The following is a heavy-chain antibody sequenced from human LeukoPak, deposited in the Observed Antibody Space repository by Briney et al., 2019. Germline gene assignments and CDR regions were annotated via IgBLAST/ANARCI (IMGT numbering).Heavy chain of an antibody. CDR1: GFTFSNYG. V-gene: IGHV3-23*01. D-gene: IGHD3-22*01. CDR3: AKAYYYDSRTDY. CDR2: ISGSGGST. J-gene: IGHJ4*02. Sequence: PGGSLRLSCAASGFTFSNYGMHWVRQAPGKGLEWVSAISGSGGSTYYADSVKGRFTISRDNSKNTLYLQMNSLRAEDTAVYYCAKAYYYDSRTDYWGQGTLVTVSS.